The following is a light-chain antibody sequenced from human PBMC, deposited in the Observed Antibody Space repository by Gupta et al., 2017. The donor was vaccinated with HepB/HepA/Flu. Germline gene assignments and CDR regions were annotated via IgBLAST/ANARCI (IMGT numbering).Light chain of an antibody. CDR1: HNVYTS. V-gene: IGKV3-11*01. Sequence: EIVLTPSPATLSLSPGEAATLSCSASHNVYTSLAWFQQRLGQAPTLLIYNASTRAAGIPARFGGSASGTDVTLTISSLEPEDFAVYYSQQRNDWPPGGKAFGGGTKVEIK. J-gene: IGKJ4*02. CDR3: QQRNDWPPGGKA. CDR2: NAS.